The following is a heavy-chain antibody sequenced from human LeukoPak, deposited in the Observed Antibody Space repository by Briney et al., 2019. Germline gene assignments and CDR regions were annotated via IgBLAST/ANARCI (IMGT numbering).Heavy chain of an antibody. CDR1: GYSFTSYW. J-gene: IGHJ4*02. D-gene: IGHD3-22*01. CDR2: IYPGDSDT. Sequence: GESLKISCKGSGYSFTSYWIGWARQMPGKGLEWMGIIYPGDSDTRYSPSFQGQVTISADKSISTAYLQWSSLKASDTAMYYCARRPYYYDSSGYYYWDYWGQGTLVTVSS. CDR3: ARRPYYYDSSGYYYWDY. V-gene: IGHV5-51*01.